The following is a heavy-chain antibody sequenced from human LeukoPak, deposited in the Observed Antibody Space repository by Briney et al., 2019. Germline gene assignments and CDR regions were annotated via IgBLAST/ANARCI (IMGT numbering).Heavy chain of an antibody. J-gene: IGHJ4*02. Sequence: GGSLRLSCAASGFTFSSYAMNWVRQAPGKGLEWVSGISGSGGSTYCADSVKGRFTISRDNSKNTLYLQMNSLRAEDTAVYYCAKKAYSDFMWYFDYWGQGTLVTVSS. V-gene: IGHV3-23*01. CDR3: AKKAYSDFMWYFDY. CDR2: ISGSGGST. CDR1: GFTFSSYA. D-gene: IGHD4-11*01.